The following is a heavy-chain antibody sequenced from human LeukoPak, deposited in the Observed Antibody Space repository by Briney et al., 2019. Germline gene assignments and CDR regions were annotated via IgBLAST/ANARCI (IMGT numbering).Heavy chain of an antibody. Sequence: GASVRVSSKAPGYTFTRYGISWVRQAPGQGLEWVGWISAYNGNKNYAQKFQGRVTMTRETSISTAYMEMSRLRSDDTAVYYCARGTATLRITMVRGEIFDYWGQGTLVTVSS. CDR2: ISAYNGNK. J-gene: IGHJ4*02. D-gene: IGHD3-10*01. CDR3: ARGTATLRITMVRGEIFDY. V-gene: IGHV1-18*01. CDR1: GYTFTRYG.